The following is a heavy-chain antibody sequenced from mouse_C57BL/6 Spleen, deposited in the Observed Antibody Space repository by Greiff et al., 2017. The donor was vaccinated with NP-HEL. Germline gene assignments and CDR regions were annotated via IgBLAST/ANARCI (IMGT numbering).Heavy chain of an antibody. Sequence: QVQLKESGAELARPGASVKLSCKASGYTFTSYGISWVKQRTGQGLEWIGEIYPRSGNTYYNEKFKGKATLTADKSSSTAYMELRSLTSEDSAVYFCARGGYDGGYFDYWGQGTTLTVSS. J-gene: IGHJ2*01. V-gene: IGHV1-81*01. D-gene: IGHD2-2*01. CDR2: IYPRSGNT. CDR3: ARGGYDGGYFDY. CDR1: GYTFTSYG.